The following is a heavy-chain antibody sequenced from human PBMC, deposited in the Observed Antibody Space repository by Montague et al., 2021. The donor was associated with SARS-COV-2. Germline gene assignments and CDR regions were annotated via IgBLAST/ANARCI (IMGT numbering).Heavy chain of an antibody. CDR2: INQGGAP. Sequence: SETLSLTCAVSRGPFSNYYWTWIRQSPGKGLEWIGEINQGGAPXXTPSXXXRVTISLDTSKKQISLKLNSVTVADTAVFFCARGRPVQGSFRHFDSISSGALDIWAQGSLVIVSS. CDR1: RGPFSNYY. V-gene: IGHV4-34*01. J-gene: IGHJ3*02. CDR3: ARGRPVQGSFRHFDSISSGALDI. D-gene: IGHD3-9*01.